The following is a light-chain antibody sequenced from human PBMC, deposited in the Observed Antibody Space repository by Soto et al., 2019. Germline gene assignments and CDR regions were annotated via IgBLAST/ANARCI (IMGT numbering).Light chain of an antibody. V-gene: IGKV3-15*01. J-gene: IGKJ5*01. Sequence: IVMTQSPATLSVSPGEGATLSCRASESLGSNLAWYQQKPGQAPRLLIYGASTRATGTPARISGSGSGTEFTLTISSLQSEDFAVYYCQRYDNWPIAFGPGTRLDFK. CDR3: QRYDNWPIA. CDR1: ESLGSN. CDR2: GAS.